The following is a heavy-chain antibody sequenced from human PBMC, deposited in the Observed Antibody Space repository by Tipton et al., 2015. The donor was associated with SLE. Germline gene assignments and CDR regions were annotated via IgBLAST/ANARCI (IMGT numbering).Heavy chain of an antibody. CDR2: VSDSGSIK. CDR3: GRDPRITGTTEGDY. V-gene: IGHV3-11*04. CDR1: GFTFSDSY. J-gene: IGHJ4*02. Sequence: SLRLSCAASGFTFSDSYMSWIRQAPGKGPEWVSYVSDSGSIKKYADSVKGRFTISRDNAKNSVYLQMNSLRPEDTAVYYCGRDPRITGTTEGDYWGQGTLVTVSS. D-gene: IGHD1-20*01.